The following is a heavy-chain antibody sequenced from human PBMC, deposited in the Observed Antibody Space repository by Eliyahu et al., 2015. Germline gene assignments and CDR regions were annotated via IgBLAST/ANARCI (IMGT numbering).Heavy chain of an antibody. CDR1: GGSISSYY. D-gene: IGHD2-21*01. CDR2: IYTSGST. CDR3: ARRSDWFDY. V-gene: IGHV4-4*09. J-gene: IGHJ4*02. Sequence: QVQLQESGPGLVKPSETLSLTCXXXGGSISSYYWSWIRQPPGKGLEWIGYIYTSGSTDYNPSLKSRVTISVDTSKNQFSLRLTSVTAADTAVYYCARRSDWFDYWGQGTLVTVSS.